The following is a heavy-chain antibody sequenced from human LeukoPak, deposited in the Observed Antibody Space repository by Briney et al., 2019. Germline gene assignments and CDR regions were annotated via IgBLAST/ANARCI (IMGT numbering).Heavy chain of an antibody. V-gene: IGHV3-21*01. CDR1: GFTFSSYS. J-gene: IGHJ6*02. Sequence: GGSLRLSCAASGFTFSSYSMNWVRQAPGKGLEWVSSISSSSSYIYYADSVKGRFTISRDNAKNSLYLQMNSQRAEDTAVYYCARDQGDSSGWYIGPYYYYYYGMDVWGQGTTVTVSS. D-gene: IGHD6-19*01. CDR2: ISSSSSYI. CDR3: ARDQGDSSGWYIGPYYYYYYGMDV.